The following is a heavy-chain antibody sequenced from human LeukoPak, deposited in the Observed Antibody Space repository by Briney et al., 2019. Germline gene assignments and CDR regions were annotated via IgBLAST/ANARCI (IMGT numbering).Heavy chain of an antibody. CDR2: IDSSSSTI. J-gene: IGHJ4*02. D-gene: IGHD6-13*01. Sequence: GGSLRLPGEAPEFIFGDYNRNWVGRAPGRGRGGLSFIDSSSSTIYYADSVKGRFAISRDNAKNSLFLQMDSLRAEDTALYYCARDEHHLVQGYYFDYWGQGTLVTVSS. CDR3: ARDEHHLVQGYYFDY. CDR1: EFIFGDYN. V-gene: IGHV3-48*04.